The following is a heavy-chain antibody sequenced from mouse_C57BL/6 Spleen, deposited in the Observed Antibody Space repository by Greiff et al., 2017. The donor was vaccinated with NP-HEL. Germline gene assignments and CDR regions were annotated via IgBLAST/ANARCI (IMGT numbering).Heavy chain of an antibody. Sequence: VQLQQSGTVLARPGASVKMSCKTSGYTFTSYWMHWVKQRPGQGLEWIGAIYPGNSDTSYNQKFKGKAKLTAVTSASTAYMELSSLTNEDSAVYYCTRVKDSSGYVSFAYWGQGTLVTVSA. D-gene: IGHD3-2*02. CDR1: GYTFTSYW. CDR3: TRVKDSSGYVSFAY. J-gene: IGHJ3*01. V-gene: IGHV1-5*01. CDR2: IYPGNSDT.